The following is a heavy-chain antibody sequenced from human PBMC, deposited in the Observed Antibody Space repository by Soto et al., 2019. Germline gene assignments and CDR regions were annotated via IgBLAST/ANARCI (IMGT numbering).Heavy chain of an antibody. V-gene: IGHV4-30-2*01. D-gene: IGHD2-15*01. J-gene: IGHJ4*02. Sequence: QLQLQESGSGLVKPSQTLSLTCAVSGGSISSGGYSWSWIRQPPGKGLEWIGYIYHSGSTYYNPSLKSRVTISVDRSKNQFSLKLSSVTAADTAVYYCARGARYCSGGSCYIPGLDYWGQGTLVTVSS. CDR3: ARGARYCSGGSCYIPGLDY. CDR1: GGSISSGGYS. CDR2: IYHSGST.